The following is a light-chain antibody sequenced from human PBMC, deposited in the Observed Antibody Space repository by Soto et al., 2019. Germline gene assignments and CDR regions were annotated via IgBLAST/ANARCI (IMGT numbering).Light chain of an antibody. CDR3: QQANSFHLT. Sequence: DLQMTQSPSSVSASVGDRVTITCRASQGISSWVAWYQQKPGKAPKLLIYAASSLQSGVPSRFSGSGSGTDFTLTISSMHPEDCATYYGQQANSFHLTFGGGTKVEIK. CDR2: AAS. CDR1: QGISSW. J-gene: IGKJ4*01. V-gene: IGKV1-12*01.